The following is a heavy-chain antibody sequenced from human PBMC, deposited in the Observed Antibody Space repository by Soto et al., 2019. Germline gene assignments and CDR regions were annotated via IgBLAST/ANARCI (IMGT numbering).Heavy chain of an antibody. V-gene: IGHV1-3*01. J-gene: IGHJ3*02. CDR2: INAGNGNT. D-gene: IGHD6-19*01. CDR1: GYTFTSYA. CDR3: ARDSGSSGWQNGAFDI. Sequence: QVQLVQSGAEVKKPGASVKVSCKASGYTFTSYAMHWVRQAPGQRLEWMGWINAGNGNTKYSQKFQGRVTITRDTSASTGYMELSSLRSDDRAVYYCARDSGSSGWQNGAFDIWGQGTMVTVTS.